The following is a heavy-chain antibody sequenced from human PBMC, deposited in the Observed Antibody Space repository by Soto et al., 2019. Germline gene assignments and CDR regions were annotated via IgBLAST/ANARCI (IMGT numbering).Heavy chain of an antibody. CDR2: IIPIFGTA. J-gene: IGHJ6*02. D-gene: IGHD1-7*01. V-gene: IGHV1-69*01. CDR3: AREDTGTTLYYYYGMDV. Sequence: QVQLVQSGAEVKKPGSSVKVSCKASGGTFSSYAISWVRQAPGQGLEWMGGIIPIFGTANYAQKFQGRVTITADESTSTAYMELSSLRAEDTAVYYWAREDTGTTLYYYYGMDVWGQGTTVTVSS. CDR1: GGTFSSYA.